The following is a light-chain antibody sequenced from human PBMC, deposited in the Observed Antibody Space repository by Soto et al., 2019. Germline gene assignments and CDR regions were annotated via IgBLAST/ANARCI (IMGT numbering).Light chain of an antibody. J-gene: IGKJ1*01. CDR2: SAS. V-gene: IGKV3-20*01. CDR1: QGVDSRF. Sequence: EIVLMQSPGTLSVSPGERAALSCRASQGVDSRFLAWYQQKRGQAPRLLIYSASSRATDIPDRFSGSGSGPDFTLTISRLEPEDFAVYYCQWCGSSPTVGQGTKVEIK. CDR3: QWCGSSPT.